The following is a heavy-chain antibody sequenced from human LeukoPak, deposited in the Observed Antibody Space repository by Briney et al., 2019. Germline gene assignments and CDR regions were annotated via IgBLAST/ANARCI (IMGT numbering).Heavy chain of an antibody. D-gene: IGHD3-9*01. CDR3: ARALDILTGTFDY. V-gene: IGHV4-34*01. Sequence: SETLSLTCAVYGGSFSGYYWSWIRQPPGKGLEWIGEINHSGSTNYNPSLKSRVTISGDTSKNQFSLKLSSVTAADTAVYYCARALDILTGTFDYWGQGTLVTVSS. CDR2: INHSGST. CDR1: GGSFSGYY. J-gene: IGHJ4*02.